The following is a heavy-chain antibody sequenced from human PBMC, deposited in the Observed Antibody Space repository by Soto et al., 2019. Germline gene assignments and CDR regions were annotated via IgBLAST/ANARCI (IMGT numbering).Heavy chain of an antibody. D-gene: IGHD2-21*01. CDR1: GFTFSDYY. V-gene: IGHV3-11*01. Sequence: QVQLVESGGGLVKPGGSLRLSCAASGFTFSDYYMNWIRQAPGKGLEWVSYISSSGPTIYYADSVKGRFTISRDNAKNSLFLQMTSLRAEDTALYYCARGHSIFYGMDVWGQGTTVTVSS. CDR3: ARGHSIFYGMDV. J-gene: IGHJ6*02. CDR2: ISSSGPTI.